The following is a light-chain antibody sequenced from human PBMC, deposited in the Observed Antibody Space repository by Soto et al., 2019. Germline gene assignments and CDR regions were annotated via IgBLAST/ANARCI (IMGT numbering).Light chain of an antibody. Sequence: QSALTQPASVSGSPGQSITISCTGTSSDVGGYNYVSWYQQHPGKAPKLMIYEVSNRPSGVSNSFSGSKSGNTASLTISGLQAEDEADYYCSSYTSSSTLEVVFGGGTKVTVL. CDR3: SSYTSSSTLEVV. V-gene: IGLV2-14*01. J-gene: IGLJ2*01. CDR1: SSDVGGYNY. CDR2: EVS.